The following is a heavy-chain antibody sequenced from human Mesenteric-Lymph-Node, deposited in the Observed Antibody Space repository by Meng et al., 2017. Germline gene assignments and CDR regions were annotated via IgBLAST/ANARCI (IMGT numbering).Heavy chain of an antibody. CDR1: GYTFTNYY. V-gene: IGHV1-46*01. J-gene: IGHJ5*02. D-gene: IGHD3-9*01. Sequence: ASVKVSCKASGYTFTNYYMHWVRQAPGQGLEWMGVINPSGGRTTYARKFQGRVTMTRDTSTNTFYMELSSLRSEDTAIYYCARDAEGTDPTVNFDWLLYNWFAPWGQGTLVTVSS. CDR2: INPSGGRT. CDR3: ARDAEGTDPTVNFDWLLYNWFAP.